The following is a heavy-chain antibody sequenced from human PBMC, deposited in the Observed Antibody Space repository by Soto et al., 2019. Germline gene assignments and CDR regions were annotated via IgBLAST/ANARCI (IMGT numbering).Heavy chain of an antibody. J-gene: IGHJ4*02. CDR1: GGSFSGYY. D-gene: IGHD4-17*01. Sequence: QVQLQQWGAGLLKPSATLSLTCAVYGGSFSGYYWSWIRQPPGKGLEWIGEINHSGSTNYNPSLKSRVTISVDTSKNQFSLKLSSVTAADAAVYYCGRVNDYGDDGLDYWGQGTLVTVSS. CDR3: GRVNDYGDDGLDY. V-gene: IGHV4-34*01. CDR2: INHSGST.